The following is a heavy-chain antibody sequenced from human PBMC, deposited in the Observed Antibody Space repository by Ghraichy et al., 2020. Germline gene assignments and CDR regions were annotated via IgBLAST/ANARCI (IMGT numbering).Heavy chain of an antibody. CDR3: ARQLRLRDGYNHFDY. V-gene: IGHV4-39*01. CDR2: IYYSGST. Sequence: SETLSLTCTVSGGSISSSSYYWGWIRQPPGKGLEWIGSIYYSGSTYYNPSLKSRVTISVDTSKNQFSLKLSSVTAADTAVYYCARQLRLRDGYNHFDYWGQGTLVTVSS. CDR1: GGSISSSSYY. D-gene: IGHD5-24*01. J-gene: IGHJ4*02.